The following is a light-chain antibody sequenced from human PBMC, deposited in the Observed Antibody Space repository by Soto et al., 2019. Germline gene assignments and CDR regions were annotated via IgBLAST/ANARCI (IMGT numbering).Light chain of an antibody. CDR2: KAS. Sequence: DIQMTQSPSTLSASVGDRVAITCRASQSISTLLAWYQQKPGKAPKLLIYKASRLESGVPSRFSGSGSGTEFALILNRLQPDDFATFYCQQYYSYPWTFGQGTKVEI. V-gene: IGKV1-5*03. CDR1: QSISTL. CDR3: QQYYSYPWT. J-gene: IGKJ1*01.